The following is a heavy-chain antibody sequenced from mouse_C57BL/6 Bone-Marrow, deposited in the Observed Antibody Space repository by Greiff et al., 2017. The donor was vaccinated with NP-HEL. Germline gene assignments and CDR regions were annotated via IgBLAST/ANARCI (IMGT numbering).Heavy chain of an antibody. V-gene: IGHV5-9*01. Sequence: EVQRVESGGGLVKPGGSLKLSCAASGFTFSSYTMSWVRQTPEKRLEWVATISGGGGNTYYPDRVKGRFTISRDNAKNTLYLQMSSLRSEDTALYYCARHGNFITTVVADYWGQGTTLTVSS. CDR1: GFTFSSYT. J-gene: IGHJ2*01. D-gene: IGHD1-1*01. CDR2: ISGGGGNT. CDR3: ARHGNFITTVVADY.